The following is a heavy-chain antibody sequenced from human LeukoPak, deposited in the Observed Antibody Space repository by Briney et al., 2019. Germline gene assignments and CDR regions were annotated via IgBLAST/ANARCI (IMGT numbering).Heavy chain of an antibody. J-gene: IGHJ1*01. D-gene: IGHD3-10*01. CDR2: ISGSGGST. CDR1: GFTFSSYA. CDR3: AKDSGVRGVPKYFQH. V-gene: IGHV3-23*01. Sequence: PGGSLRLSCAASGFTFSSYAMSWVRQAPGKGLEWVSAISGSGGSTYYADSVKGRFTISRDNSKNTLYLQMNSLRAEDTAVYYCAKDSGVRGVPKYFQHWGQGTLVTVSS.